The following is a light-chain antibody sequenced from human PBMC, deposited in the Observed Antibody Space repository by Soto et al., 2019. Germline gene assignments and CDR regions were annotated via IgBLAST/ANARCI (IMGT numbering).Light chain of an antibody. CDR1: SSDVGGYNY. J-gene: IGLJ3*02. CDR3: TSYTTAGTLV. CDR2: EVT. V-gene: IGLV2-14*01. Sequence: QSALTQPASVSGSPGQAITISCTGTSSDVGGYNYVSWYQQHPGKAPKLMIYEVTTRPSGVSDRFSGSKSGNTASLTISGLQAADEADYYCTSYTTAGTLVFGGGTKLTVL.